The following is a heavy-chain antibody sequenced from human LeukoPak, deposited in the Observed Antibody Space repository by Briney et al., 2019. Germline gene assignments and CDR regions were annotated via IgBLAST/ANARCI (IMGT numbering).Heavy chain of an antibody. CDR3: ARFAEVYYYVDV. Sequence: GGSLRLSCAASGFTFSSYGMHWVRQAPGKGLEWVAVISYDGSNKYYADSVKGRFTISRDDAKKSLYLQMDSLRAEDTAVYFCARFAEVYYYVDVWGTGTTVIVSS. CDR2: ISYDGSNK. J-gene: IGHJ6*03. D-gene: IGHD2-21*01. CDR1: GFTFSSYG. V-gene: IGHV3-30*03.